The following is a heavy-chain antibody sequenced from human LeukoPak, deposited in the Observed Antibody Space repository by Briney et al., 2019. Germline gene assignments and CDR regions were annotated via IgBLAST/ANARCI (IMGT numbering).Heavy chain of an antibody. CDR3: AKAVERSSGWYGYYYYGMDV. CDR2: ISYDGSNK. D-gene: IGHD6-19*01. CDR1: GFTFSSYA. J-gene: IGHJ6*02. Sequence: GGSLRLSCAASGFTFSSYAMHWVRQAPGKGLEWVAVISYDGSNKYYADSVKGRFTISRDNSKNTLYLQMNSLRAEDTAVYYCAKAVERSSGWYGYYYYGMDVWGQGTTVTVSS. V-gene: IGHV3-30-3*01.